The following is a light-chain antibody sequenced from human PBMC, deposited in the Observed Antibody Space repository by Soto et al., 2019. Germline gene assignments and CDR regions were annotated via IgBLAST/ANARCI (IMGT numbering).Light chain of an antibody. CDR2: LAS. CDR3: MQALQTPA. Sequence: DFVMTQSPLSLPVTPGEPASISCRSSQSLQHSNGYNYLDWYVQKPGQSPQILIYLASNRASGVPERFSGSGSGTDFTLKISRVEAEDVGVYYCMQALQTPAFGQGTKVEIK. CDR1: QSLQHSNGYNY. V-gene: IGKV2-28*01. J-gene: IGKJ1*01.